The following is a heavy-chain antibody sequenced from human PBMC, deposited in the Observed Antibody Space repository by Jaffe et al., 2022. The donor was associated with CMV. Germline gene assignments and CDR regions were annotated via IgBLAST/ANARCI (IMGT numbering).Heavy chain of an antibody. J-gene: IGHJ3*01. Sequence: EVQLVQSGGGLVQPGGSLRLSCAASGLMFSDFDMSWVRQAPGKGPEWVSTVSGSGGYTYYADSVKGRFTISRDNSKNTLYLQMNSLRGDDTAMYYCAKDRRAFDVWGQGTKVTVSS. V-gene: IGHV3-23*04. CDR2: VSGSGGYT. CDR1: GLMFSDFD. CDR3: AKDRRAFDV.